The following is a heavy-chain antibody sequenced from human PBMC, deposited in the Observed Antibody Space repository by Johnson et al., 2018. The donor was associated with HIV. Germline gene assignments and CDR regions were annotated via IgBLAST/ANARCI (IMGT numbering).Heavy chain of an antibody. D-gene: IGHD1-26*01. Sequence: VQLVESGGGVVQPGGSLRLSCAASGFTFSSYWMHWFRQVPGNGLVWVSHTNSDGSSTTYADSVRGRFTISRDNAKNTLYLQMNSLRAEDTAVYYCARDPLMHGSSFDIWGPGTMVTVSS. J-gene: IGHJ3*02. CDR2: TNSDGSST. V-gene: IGHV3-74*01. CDR3: ARDPLMHGSSFDI. CDR1: GFTFSSYW.